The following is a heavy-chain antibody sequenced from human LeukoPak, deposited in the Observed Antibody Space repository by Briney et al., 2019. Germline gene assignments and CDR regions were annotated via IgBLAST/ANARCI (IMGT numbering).Heavy chain of an antibody. D-gene: IGHD2-15*01. J-gene: IGHJ4*02. CDR1: GFTFSSYA. CDR2: ISGSGGST. Sequence: GGSLRLSCAASGFTFSSYAMSWVRQAPGKGLEWVSAISGSGGSTYYADSVKGRFTISRDNSKNTLYLQMNSLRAEDTAVYYCAKGAPGRYCSGGSCFDYWGQGTLVTVS. CDR3: AKGAPGRYCSGGSCFDY. V-gene: IGHV3-23*01.